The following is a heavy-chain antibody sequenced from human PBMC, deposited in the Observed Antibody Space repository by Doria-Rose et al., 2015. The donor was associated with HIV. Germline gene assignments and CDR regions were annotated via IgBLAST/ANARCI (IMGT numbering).Heavy chain of an antibody. CDR3: ARIKSSRWYHKSYLDF. D-gene: IGHD6-13*01. J-gene: IGHJ4*02. CDR1: GVSLSSPGMG. CDR2: IFTNDER. V-gene: IGHV2-26*01. Sequence: QVTLKESGPVLVKPTETLTLTCTVSGVSLSSPGMGVSWIRQPPGKALEWLANIFTNDERSYITSLRSRLTISRGTSKSQVVLTMTDMDPVDTATYYCARIKSSRWYHKSYLDFWGQGTLVIVSA.